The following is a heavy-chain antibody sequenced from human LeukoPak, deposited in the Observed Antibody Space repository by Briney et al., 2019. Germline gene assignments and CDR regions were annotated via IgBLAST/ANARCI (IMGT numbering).Heavy chain of an antibody. J-gene: IGHJ6*03. D-gene: IGHD6-19*01. CDR3: ARGFSEQWVEPGTPFWYYYMDV. CDR1: GGSFSGYY. CDR2: INHSGST. Sequence: SETLSLTCAVYGGSFSGYYWSWIRQPPGKGLEWIGEINHSGSTNYNPSLKSRVTISVDTSKNQFSLKLSSVTAADTAVYYCARGFSEQWVEPGTPFWYYYMDVWGKGTTVTVSS. V-gene: IGHV4-34*01.